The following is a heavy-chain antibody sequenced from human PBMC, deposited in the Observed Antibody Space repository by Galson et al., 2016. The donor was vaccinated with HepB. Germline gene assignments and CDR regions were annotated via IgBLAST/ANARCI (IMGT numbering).Heavy chain of an antibody. CDR3: AKPVSGYPDAFDI. CDR2: ITGTGGTT. D-gene: IGHD3-16*02. J-gene: IGHJ3*02. CDR1: GYTFSSYA. V-gene: IGHV3-23*01. Sequence: SLRLSCAATGYTFSSYAMSWVRQAPGKGLQWVSGITGTGGTTYYADSVKGRFTISRDNSKNTVYLQMNSLRPEDTAVYYCAKPVSGYPDAFDIWGQGTMVTVSP.